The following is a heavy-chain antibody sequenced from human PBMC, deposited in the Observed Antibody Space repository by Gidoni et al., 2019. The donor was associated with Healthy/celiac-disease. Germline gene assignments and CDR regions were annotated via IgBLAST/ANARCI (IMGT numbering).Heavy chain of an antibody. V-gene: IGHV1-8*01. D-gene: IGHD2-2*01. CDR1: GYTFTSYD. CDR3: ARGLVVPAAPSYWFDP. CDR2: MNPNSGNT. J-gene: IGHJ5*02. Sequence: QVQLVQSGAEVKKPGASVKVTCKASGYTFTSYDINRVRQATGQGLEWMGWMNPNSGNTGYSQKFQGRVTMTRNTSISTAYMELSSLRSEDTAVYYCARGLVVPAAPSYWFDPWGQGTLVTVSS.